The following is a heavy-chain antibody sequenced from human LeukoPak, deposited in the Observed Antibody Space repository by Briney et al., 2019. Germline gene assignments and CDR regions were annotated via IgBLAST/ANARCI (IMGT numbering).Heavy chain of an antibody. CDR3: ARDLAGAAAHDY. CDR2: ISYDGSNK. D-gene: IGHD6-13*01. J-gene: IGHJ4*02. V-gene: IGHV3-30-3*01. Sequence: PGRSLRLSCAASGFTFSSYAMHWVCQAPGKGLEWVAVISYDGSNKYYADSVKGRFTISRDNSKNTLYLQMNSLRAEDTAVYYCARDLAGAAAHDYWGQGTLVTVSS. CDR1: GFTFSSYA.